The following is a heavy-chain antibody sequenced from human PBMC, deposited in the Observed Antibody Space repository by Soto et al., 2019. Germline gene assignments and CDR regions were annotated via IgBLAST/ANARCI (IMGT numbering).Heavy chain of an antibody. CDR1: GFTFSNAW. CDR2: IKSKTDGGTT. V-gene: IGHV3-15*07. Sequence: GGSLRLSCAASGFTFSNAWMNWVRQAPGKGLEWVGRIKSKTDGGTTDYAAPVKGRFTISRDYSKNTLYLQMNSLKTEDTAVYYCTTVPSFTMIVVAHPHPLLNFDYWGQGTLVTVSS. D-gene: IGHD3-22*01. CDR3: TTVPSFTMIVVAHPHPLLNFDY. J-gene: IGHJ4*02.